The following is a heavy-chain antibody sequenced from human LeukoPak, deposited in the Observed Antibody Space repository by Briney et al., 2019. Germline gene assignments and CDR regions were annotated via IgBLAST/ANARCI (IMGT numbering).Heavy chain of an antibody. CDR3: ARSGIAAAADAFDI. V-gene: IGHV3-30*04. CDR1: GFTFSSYA. Sequence: GGSLRLSCAASGFTFSSYAMHWVRQAPGKGLEWVAVISYDGSNKYYADSVKGRFTISRDNSKNTLYLQMNSLRAEDTAVYYCARSGIAAAADAFDIWGQGTMVTVSS. CDR2: ISYDGSNK. J-gene: IGHJ3*02. D-gene: IGHD6-13*01.